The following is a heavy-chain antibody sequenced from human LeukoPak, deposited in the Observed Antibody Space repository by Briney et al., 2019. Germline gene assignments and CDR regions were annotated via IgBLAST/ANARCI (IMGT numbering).Heavy chain of an antibody. D-gene: IGHD3-3*01. CDR2: IYYSGST. J-gene: IGHJ4*02. CDR3: ASSGYYDFWSGYYRPDYFDY. CDR1: GGSISSYY. Sequence: SETLSLTCTVSGGSISSYYWGWIRQPPGKGLEWVGYIYYSGSTNYNPSLKSRVTISVDTSKNQFSLKLSSVTAADTAVYYCASSGYYDFWSGYYRPDYFDYWGQGTLVTVSS. V-gene: IGHV4-59*01.